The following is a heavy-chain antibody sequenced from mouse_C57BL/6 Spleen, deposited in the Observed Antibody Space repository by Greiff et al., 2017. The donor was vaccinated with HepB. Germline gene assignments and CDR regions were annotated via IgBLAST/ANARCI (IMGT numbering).Heavy chain of an antibody. Sequence: QVQLQQPGAELVKPGASVKLSCKASGYTFTSYWMQWVKRRPGQGLEWIGEIDPSDSSTNYNQKFKGKATLTVDTSSSTAYMQLSSLTSEDSAVYYCARSPTVSHYYAMDYWGQGTSVTVSS. J-gene: IGHJ4*01. V-gene: IGHV1-50*01. CDR3: ARSPTVSHYYAMDY. D-gene: IGHD1-1*01. CDR1: GYTFTSYW. CDR2: IDPSDSST.